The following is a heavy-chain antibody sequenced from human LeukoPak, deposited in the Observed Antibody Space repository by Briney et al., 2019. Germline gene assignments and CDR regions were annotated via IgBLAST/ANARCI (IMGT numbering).Heavy chain of an antibody. CDR2: IWYDGSNE. Sequence: GGSLRLSCAASGFTFSTYGMHWVRQAPGKALEWVAVIWYDGSNEYYADSVKGRFTISRHNSKSTLYLQLNSLRAEDTAVYYCARDSIRDGYNSDYFDYWGRGTLVTVSS. CDR1: GFTFSTYG. J-gene: IGHJ4*02. CDR3: ARDSIRDGYNSDYFDY. D-gene: IGHD5-24*01. V-gene: IGHV3-33*01.